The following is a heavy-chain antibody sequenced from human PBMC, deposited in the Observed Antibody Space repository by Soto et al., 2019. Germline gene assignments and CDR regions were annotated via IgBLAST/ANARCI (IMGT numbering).Heavy chain of an antibody. Sequence: LSLTCTVSGGSISSSSYYWGWIRQPPGKGLEWIGSIYYSGSTYYNTSLKSRGTISVDTSKNQFSLKLSSVTAADTAVYYCARRTLRLGAFDIWGQGTMVTVSS. CDR1: GGSISSSSYY. J-gene: IGHJ3*02. CDR3: ARRTLRLGAFDI. CDR2: IYYSGST. D-gene: IGHD5-12*01. V-gene: IGHV4-39*01.